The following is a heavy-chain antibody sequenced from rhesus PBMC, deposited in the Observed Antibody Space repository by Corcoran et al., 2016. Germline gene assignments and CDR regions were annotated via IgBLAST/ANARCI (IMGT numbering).Heavy chain of an antibody. CDR3: ARGPGIAAAMGYFDY. CDR2: ISGSSGST. CDR1: GGSVSSSNW. J-gene: IGHJ4*01. Sequence: QVQLQESGPGLVKPSETLSLTCAVSGGSVSSSNWWSWIRQPPGKGLEWIGYISGSSGSTYYNPSFKSRVNISTDASKNQFSLKLSSVTAADAAVYYCARGPGIAAAMGYFDYWGQGVLVTVSS. V-gene: IGHV4-65*01. D-gene: IGHD6-43*01.